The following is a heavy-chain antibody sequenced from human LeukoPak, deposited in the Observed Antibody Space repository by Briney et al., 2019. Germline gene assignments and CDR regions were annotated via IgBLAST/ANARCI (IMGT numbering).Heavy chain of an antibody. D-gene: IGHD6-19*01. Sequence: GGSLRLSCAASGFIFSCCGLHWVRQAPGKGLEWVAVIWADGSNKYYADSVKGRFTISRDNSKNTLYLQMNSLRAEDTAIYYCAKHRGYSSTYSDYWGQGTLVTVSS. J-gene: IGHJ4*02. V-gene: IGHV3-33*06. CDR1: GFIFSCCG. CDR2: IWADGSNK. CDR3: AKHRGYSSTYSDY.